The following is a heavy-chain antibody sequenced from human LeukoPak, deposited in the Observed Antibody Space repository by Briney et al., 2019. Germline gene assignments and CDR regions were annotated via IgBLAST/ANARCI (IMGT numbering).Heavy chain of an antibody. V-gene: IGHV3-33*01. CDR1: GFTFSSYG. J-gene: IGHJ4*02. CDR3: ARVRRSVDYGDYFDY. Sequence: GGSLRLSCAASGFTFSSYGMHWVRQAPGKGLEWVAVIWYDGSNKYYADSVKGRFTISRDNSKNTLYLQMNSQRAEDTAVYYCARVRRSVDYGDYFDYWGQGTLVTVSS. D-gene: IGHD4-17*01. CDR2: IWYDGSNK.